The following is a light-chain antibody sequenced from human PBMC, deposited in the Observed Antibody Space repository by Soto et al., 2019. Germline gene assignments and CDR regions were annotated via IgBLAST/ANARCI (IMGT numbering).Light chain of an antibody. Sequence: EVVMTQSPATLSASPGERVSLSCRASRKISSNLAWYQQKRGQTPRLLIYGASTRAPGIPARFSGSGSGTEFTLPISSMQSEDFAVYYCQQNNNWPPYTFGQGTKLEIK. J-gene: IGKJ2*01. CDR1: RKISSN. CDR2: GAS. CDR3: QQNNNWPPYT. V-gene: IGKV3D-15*01.